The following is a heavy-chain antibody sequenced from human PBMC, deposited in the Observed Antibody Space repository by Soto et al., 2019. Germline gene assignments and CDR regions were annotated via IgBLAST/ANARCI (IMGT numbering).Heavy chain of an antibody. D-gene: IGHD2-15*01. Sequence: GGSLRLSCAASGFTFSSYAMSWVRQAPGKGLEWVSAISGSGGSTYYADSVKGRFTISRDNSKNTLYLQMNSLRAEDTAVYYCATTPPGYCSGGSCYVDYWGKGTLVTVSS. J-gene: IGHJ4*02. CDR1: GFTFSSYA. CDR2: ISGSGGST. V-gene: IGHV3-23*01. CDR3: ATTPPGYCSGGSCYVDY.